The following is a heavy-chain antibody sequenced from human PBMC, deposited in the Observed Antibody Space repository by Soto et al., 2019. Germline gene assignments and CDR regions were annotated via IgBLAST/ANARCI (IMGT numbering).Heavy chain of an antibody. V-gene: IGHV3-23*01. J-gene: IGHJ4*02. CDR2: ISDSGGRT. CDR1: GFTFNTYA. CDR3: AKELVNSGWTYFDY. Sequence: GGSLRLSCAASGFTFNTYAMSWVRQSPGKGLEWVSAISDSGGRTYYADSVKGRFTISRDNSKNTLYLQMNSLRAEDTAVYFCAKELVNSGWTYFDYWGQGTLVTVSS. D-gene: IGHD6-19*01.